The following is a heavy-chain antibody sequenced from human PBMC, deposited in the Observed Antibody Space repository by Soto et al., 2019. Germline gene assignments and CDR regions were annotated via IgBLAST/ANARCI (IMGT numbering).Heavy chain of an antibody. D-gene: IGHD2-8*01. CDR1: GYTFTSYG. J-gene: IGHJ4*02. V-gene: IGHV1-18*01. CDR2: ISAYNGDT. CDR3: ERSGVYCTRITCLFDSF. Sequence: DSVKVSCKASGYTFTSYGYAWVRQAPGQGLEWMGWISAYNGDTNYAQKFQDRVTLTTDTSTTTAHMELRNLGSDDTAVYYCERSGVYCTRITCLFDSFWCLGILVNVS.